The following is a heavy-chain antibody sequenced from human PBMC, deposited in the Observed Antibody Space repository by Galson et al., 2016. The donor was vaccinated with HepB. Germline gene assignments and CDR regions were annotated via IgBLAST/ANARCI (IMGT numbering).Heavy chain of an antibody. CDR2: IYYSMTT. D-gene: IGHD1-1*01. CDR3: ARLTSTGTFDAFDV. J-gene: IGHJ3*01. V-gene: IGHV4-31*11. CDR1: GGSISSGGYY. Sequence: TLSLTCDVSGGSISSGGYYWSWIRQLPVNGLEWIGYIYYSMTTYYNPSLRSRLSISADTSKNQFSLELSSVTAADTAVYFCARLTSTGTFDAFDVWGQGTMVTVSS.